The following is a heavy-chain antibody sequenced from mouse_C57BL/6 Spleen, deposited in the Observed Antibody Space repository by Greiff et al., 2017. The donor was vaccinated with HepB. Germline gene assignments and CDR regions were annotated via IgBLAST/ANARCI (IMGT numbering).Heavy chain of an antibody. CDR3: ARGYDGFAY. D-gene: IGHD2-2*01. J-gene: IGHJ3*01. Sequence: VQLKESGPELVKPGASVKIPCKASGYTFTDYNMDWVKQSHGKSLEWIGDINPNNGGTIYNQKFKGKATLTVDKSASTAYMELRSLTSEDTAVYYCARGYDGFAYWGQGTLVTVSA. CDR2: INPNNGGT. CDR1: GYTFTDYN. V-gene: IGHV1-18*01.